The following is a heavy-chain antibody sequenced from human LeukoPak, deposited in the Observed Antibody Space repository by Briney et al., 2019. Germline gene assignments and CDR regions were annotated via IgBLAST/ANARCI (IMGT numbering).Heavy chain of an antibody. D-gene: IGHD3-3*01. CDR2: ISPYNGNT. Sequence: AASVTVSCKASGYTFTIFGISWVRQAPGQGLEWMGWISPYNGNTNYAQKFRGRVTMTTDTSTTTAYMELRSLTSDDTAVYYCARSGVGGGGVSFDYWGQGTLVTVSS. CDR3: ARSGVGGGGVSFDY. V-gene: IGHV1-18*01. J-gene: IGHJ4*02. CDR1: GYTFTIFG.